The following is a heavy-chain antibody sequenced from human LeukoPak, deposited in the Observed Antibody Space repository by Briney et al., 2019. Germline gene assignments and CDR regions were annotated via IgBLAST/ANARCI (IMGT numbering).Heavy chain of an antibody. D-gene: IGHD2-21*02. CDR1: GFTFSNAW. V-gene: IGHV3-15*01. CDR3: TTATYCGGDCSYDAFDI. CDR2: IKSKTDGGTT. Sequence: PGGSLRLSCAASGFTFSNAWMSWVRQAPGKGLEWVGRIKSKTDGGTTDYAAPVKGRFTISRDDSKNTLYLQMNSLKTEDTAVYYCTTATYCGGDCSYDAFDIWGQGTMVTVSS. J-gene: IGHJ3*02.